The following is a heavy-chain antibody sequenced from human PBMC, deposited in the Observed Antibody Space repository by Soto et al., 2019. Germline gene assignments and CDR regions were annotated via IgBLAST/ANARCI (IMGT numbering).Heavy chain of an antibody. V-gene: IGHV3-30-3*01. D-gene: IGHD3-10*01. CDR1: GFTFSSSA. CDR3: ARDSPQGIDY. CDR2: IAYDGSNK. J-gene: IGHJ4*02. Sequence: ESGGGVVQPGRSLRLSCAASGFTFSSSAMHWVRQAPGKGLEWVAGIAYDGSNKYHADSVKGRFTISRDNSKNTLYVQMNSLRGEDTAVYYCARDSPQGIDYWGQGALVTVSS.